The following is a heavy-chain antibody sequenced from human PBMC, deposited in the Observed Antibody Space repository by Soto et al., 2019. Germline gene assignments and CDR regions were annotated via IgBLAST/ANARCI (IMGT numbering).Heavy chain of an antibody. J-gene: IGHJ3*02. CDR1: GFSFNSYS. CDR2: IRITSTT. Sequence: EAQLVESGGGLVLPGGSLRLSCAAAGFSFNSYSMNWVRQAPGRGLEWLSYIRITSTTVYADSVKGRFTISRDNAKNSLYLQMTSPRGEDTAVYYCARDKDYAFDMWGQGTMVIVSS. V-gene: IGHV3-48*01. CDR3: ARDKDYAFDM.